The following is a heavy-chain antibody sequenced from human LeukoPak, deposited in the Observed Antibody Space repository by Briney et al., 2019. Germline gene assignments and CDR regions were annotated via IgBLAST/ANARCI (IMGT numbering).Heavy chain of an antibody. Sequence: GGSLRLSCAASGFPFRPYWMSWVRQAPGRGLEWVATINDDGSGTYYVDPVRGRFTISRDNAKNSPFLQMSSLRAEDTAVYYCTRENHYVFDLWGQGTLVTVSS. J-gene: IGHJ4*02. CDR3: TRENHYVFDL. V-gene: IGHV3-7*04. D-gene: IGHD3-10*02. CDR1: GFPFRPYW. CDR2: INDDGSGT.